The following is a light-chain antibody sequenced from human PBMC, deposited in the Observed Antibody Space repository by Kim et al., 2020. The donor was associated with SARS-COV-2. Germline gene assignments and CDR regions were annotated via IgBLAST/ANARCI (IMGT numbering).Light chain of an antibody. J-gene: IGKJ4*01. V-gene: IGKV3-20*01. CDR2: GAS. Sequence: LSPGERATLSCRASQSIRNNYLAWYQQKPGQAPRLLIYGASSRATGIPDRFSGSGSGTDFTLTISRLEPEDFAVYHCQQYDSSPLTFGGGTKVEI. CDR1: QSIRNNY. CDR3: QQYDSSPLT.